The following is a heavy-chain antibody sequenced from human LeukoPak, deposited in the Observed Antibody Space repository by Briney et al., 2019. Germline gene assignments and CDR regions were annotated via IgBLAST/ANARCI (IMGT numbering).Heavy chain of an antibody. CDR1: GGSITSHY. J-gene: IGHJ4*02. Sequence: SETLSLTCTVSGGSITSHYWSWIRQPPGKGLEWIGYIYYSGSTNYNPSLKSRVTISVDTSKNQFSLKLSSVTAADTAVYYCARRRYFDYWGQGTLVIVSS. CDR2: IYYSGST. CDR3: ARRRYFDY. V-gene: IGHV4-59*08.